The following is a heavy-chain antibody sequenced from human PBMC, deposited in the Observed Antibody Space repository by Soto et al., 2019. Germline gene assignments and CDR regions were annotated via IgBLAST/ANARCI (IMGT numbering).Heavy chain of an antibody. V-gene: IGHV4-34*01. Sequence: SQTQSLTCAVYGGSFIGYYWGWIRQTPGKGLEWIGEINHSGSTNYNPSLKSRVTISVDTSKNQFSLKLSSVTAADTAVYYCARGGAGWELTRYYYYGMDVWGQGTTVTVSS. D-gene: IGHD1-26*01. CDR2: INHSGST. CDR1: GGSFIGYY. J-gene: IGHJ6*02. CDR3: ARGGAGWELTRYYYYGMDV.